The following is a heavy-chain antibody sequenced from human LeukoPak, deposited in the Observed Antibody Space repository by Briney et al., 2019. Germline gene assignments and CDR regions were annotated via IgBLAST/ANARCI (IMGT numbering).Heavy chain of an antibody. D-gene: IGHD2-2*01. CDR2: IYYRGST. CDR1: GGSISSGDYY. CDR3: ASSIVVVPAAMDYYYMDV. J-gene: IGHJ6*03. V-gene: IGHV4-30-4*08. Sequence: SETLSLTCTVSGGSISSGDYYWSWIRQPPGKGLEWIGYIYYRGSTYYNPSLKSRVTISVDTSKNQFSLKLSSVTAADTAVYYCASSIVVVPAAMDYYYMDVWGKGTTVTVSS.